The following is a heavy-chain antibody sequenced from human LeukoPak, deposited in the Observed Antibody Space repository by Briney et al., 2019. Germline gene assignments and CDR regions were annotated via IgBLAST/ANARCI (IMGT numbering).Heavy chain of an antibody. Sequence: GESLRLACAASGFAVSSNYMTWVRQAPGKGLGWVSVVYSGGSTEYADSVKGRFTISRDNSKNTLYLQMNSLRAEDTAVYYCARTSSAVNTKGLDSWGQGTLV. D-gene: IGHD6-13*01. V-gene: IGHV3-53*01. CDR1: GFAVSSNY. J-gene: IGHJ4*02. CDR3: ARTSSAVNTKGLDS. CDR2: VYSGGST.